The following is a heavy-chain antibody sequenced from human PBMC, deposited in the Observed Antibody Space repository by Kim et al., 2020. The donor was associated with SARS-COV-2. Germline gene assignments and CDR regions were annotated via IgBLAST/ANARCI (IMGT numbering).Heavy chain of an antibody. CDR1: GYIFTSYA. Sequence: ASVKVSCKGSGYIFTSYAVSWVRQAPGQGLEWMGWINTNNGKPTYAQGFTGRVVFSSDTSVSTAYLEMGSLKSEDTAVYFCAGARVKFVDAFGVWGPGTM. CDR2: INTNNGKP. CDR3: AGARVKFVDAFGV. J-gene: IGHJ3*01. V-gene: IGHV7-4-1*01.